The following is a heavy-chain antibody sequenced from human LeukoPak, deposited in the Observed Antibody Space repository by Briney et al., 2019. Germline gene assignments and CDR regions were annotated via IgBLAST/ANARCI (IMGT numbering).Heavy chain of an antibody. CDR3: ASLGYSGYEFDY. CDR1: GGSFSGYY. D-gene: IGHD5-12*01. CDR2: INHSGST. Sequence: PSETLSLTCAVYGGSFSGYYWSWIRQPPGKGLEWIGEINHSGSTNYNPSLKSRVTISVDTSKNQFSLKLSSVTAADTAVYYCASLGYSGYEFDYWGQGTLVTVSS. V-gene: IGHV4-34*01. J-gene: IGHJ4*02.